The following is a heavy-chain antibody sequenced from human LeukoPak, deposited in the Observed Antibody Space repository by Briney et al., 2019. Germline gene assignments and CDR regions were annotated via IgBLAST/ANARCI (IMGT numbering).Heavy chain of an antibody. D-gene: IGHD6-19*01. V-gene: IGHV3-66*01. CDR3: ARGGSRALAGTSDY. Sequence: GGSLRHSCAASGLTVSSNYMSWVRQAPGKGREWVSVIYCGGSPFYADSVKGSLTISRDNSKNMLYLQKNSLRAEDTAVYYCARGGSRALAGTSDYGGQGTLVTVSS. CDR2: IYCGGSP. J-gene: IGHJ4*02. CDR1: GLTVSSNY.